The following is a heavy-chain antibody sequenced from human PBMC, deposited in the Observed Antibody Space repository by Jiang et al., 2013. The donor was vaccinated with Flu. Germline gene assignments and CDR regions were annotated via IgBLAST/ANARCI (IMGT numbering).Heavy chain of an antibody. D-gene: IGHD1-26*01. CDR2: TGNP. CDR3: ARDTRRGRVGATTRFYFDY. Sequence: TGNPTYAQGFTGRFVFSLDTSVSTAYLQISSLKAEDTAVYYCARDTRRGRVGATTRFYFDYWGQGTLVTVSS. V-gene: IGHV7-4-1*02. J-gene: IGHJ4*02.